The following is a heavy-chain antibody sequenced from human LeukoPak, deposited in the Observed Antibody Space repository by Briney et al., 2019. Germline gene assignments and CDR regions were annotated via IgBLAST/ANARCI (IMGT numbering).Heavy chain of an antibody. D-gene: IGHD3-22*01. Sequence: GESLKISCKGSGYRFTSYWIGWVRQMPGKGLEWMGIIYPGDSDTRYSPSFQGQVTISADKSISTAYLQWSSLKASDTAMYYCARPRDSSGYGGYDAFVIWGQGTMVTVPS. CDR2: IYPGDSDT. J-gene: IGHJ3*02. CDR1: GYRFTSYW. V-gene: IGHV5-51*01. CDR3: ARPRDSSGYGGYDAFVI.